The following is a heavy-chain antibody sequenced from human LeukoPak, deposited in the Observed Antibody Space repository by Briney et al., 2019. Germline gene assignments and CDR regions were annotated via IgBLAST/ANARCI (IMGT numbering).Heavy chain of an antibody. CDR2: IFYSGST. CDR1: GGSISSYY. CDR3: ARSYSPYYYYMEV. J-gene: IGHJ6*03. V-gene: IGHV4-59*01. D-gene: IGHD2-15*01. Sequence: PSGTLSLTCTVSGGSISSYYWSWIRQPPGKGLEWIGYIFYSGSTDYNPSLKNRVTISVDTSQNQFSLKLSSVTTADTAVYYCARSYSPYYYYMEVWGKGTTVTVSS.